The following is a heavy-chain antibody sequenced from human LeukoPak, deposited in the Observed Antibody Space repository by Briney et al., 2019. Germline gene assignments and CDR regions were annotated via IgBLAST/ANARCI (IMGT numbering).Heavy chain of an antibody. CDR1: GYTFVSYD. V-gene: IGHV1-8*01. CDR3: ARAIGNWFDA. CDR2: MNPNSGNT. D-gene: IGHD2/OR15-2a*01. J-gene: IGHJ5*02. Sequence: ASVKVSCKASGYTFVSYDINWVRQAAGKGLEWIGLMNPNSGNTGYAQKFHDRVTMTRDTSMNTAYLELSSLKSEDTAVYYCARAIGNWFDAWGQGILVTVS.